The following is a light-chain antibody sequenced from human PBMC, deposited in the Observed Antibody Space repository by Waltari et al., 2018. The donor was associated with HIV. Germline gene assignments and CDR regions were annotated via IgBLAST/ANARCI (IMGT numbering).Light chain of an antibody. CDR3: ALYTTRNII. CDR2: EVY. J-gene: IGLJ2*01. CDR1: SGDVLTYNR. Sequence: QSALTQPPSVSGFPGQSVTISCTGFSGDVLTYNRVSWYQQPPNTAPKLILSEVYKRPSGVPDRFSGSQSGDMASLTVSGLQTEDEADYYCALYTTRNIIFGGGTNLVVL. V-gene: IGLV2-18*01.